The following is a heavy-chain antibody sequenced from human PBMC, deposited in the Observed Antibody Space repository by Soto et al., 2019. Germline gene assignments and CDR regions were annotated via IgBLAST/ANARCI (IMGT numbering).Heavy chain of an antibody. CDR3: AHLMITYGGVIADDAFDF. V-gene: IGHV2-5*02. J-gene: IGHJ3*01. CDR2: VYWDDDK. Sequence: QITLEESGPTLVKPTQTLTLTCTFSGFSLTSRTVGVSWIRQPPGKALEWLPVVYWDDDKRYSPSLRNRLTITKDTSKNQVVLIMTSMDPVDTATYYCAHLMITYGGVIADDAFDFWGPGTMVTVSS. D-gene: IGHD3-16*02. CDR1: GFSLTSRTVG.